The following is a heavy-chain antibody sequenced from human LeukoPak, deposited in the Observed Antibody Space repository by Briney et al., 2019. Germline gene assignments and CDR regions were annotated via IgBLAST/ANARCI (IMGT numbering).Heavy chain of an antibody. V-gene: IGHV3-7*01. CDR1: GFSFSNYW. J-gene: IGHJ4*02. Sequence: GGSLRLSCAASGFSFSNYWMDWIRQAPGKGLEWVGSTKPDGSEKYYVDSVKGRFTISRGNAKNSLYLQMNGLRAEDTAVYYCARDDGSSCFAYWGQGTQVTVSS. CDR3: ARDDGSSCFAY. D-gene: IGHD3-10*01. CDR2: TKPDGSEK.